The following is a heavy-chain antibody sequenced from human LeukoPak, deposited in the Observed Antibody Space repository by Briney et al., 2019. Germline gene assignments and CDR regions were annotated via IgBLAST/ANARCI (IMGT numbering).Heavy chain of an antibody. Sequence: SETLSLTCAVYGGSFSGYYWSWIRQPPGKGLEWIGEINHSGSTNYNPSLKSRVTISVDTSKNQFSLKLSSVTAADTAVYYCARDTLYSSSWYDYWGQGTLVTVSS. J-gene: IGHJ4*02. CDR3: ARDTLYSSSWYDY. CDR1: GGSFSGYY. D-gene: IGHD6-13*01. CDR2: INHSGST. V-gene: IGHV4-34*01.